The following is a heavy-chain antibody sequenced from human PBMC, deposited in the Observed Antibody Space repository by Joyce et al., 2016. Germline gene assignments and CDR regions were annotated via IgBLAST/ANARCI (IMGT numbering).Heavy chain of an antibody. J-gene: IGHJ4*02. D-gene: IGHD3-10*01. CDR3: ARNYYGSGSYYRAFDY. CDR2: IFPGDSDT. V-gene: IGHV5-51*01. CDR1: GYSFTNYW. Sequence: EVQLVQSGAEVKKPGESLKISCKASGYSFTNYWIGWVRQMHGKGLGGMGIIFPGDSDTRYSPSFQGQVTSSADKSISTAYLQWSSLKASDTAMYYCARNYYGSGSYYRAFDYWGQGTLVTVSS.